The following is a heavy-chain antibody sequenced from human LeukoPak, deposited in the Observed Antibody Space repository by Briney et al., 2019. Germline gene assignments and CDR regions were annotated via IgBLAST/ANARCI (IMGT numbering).Heavy chain of an antibody. CDR1: GDSISRYY. CDR3: ARGASSRFEH. J-gene: IGHJ4*02. V-gene: IGHV4-4*07. CDR2: IYNGGII. Sequence: SETLSLTCTVSGDSISRYYWSWIRQPAGKGLEWIGRIYNGGIITYNPSLKSRVTMSIDTSNNQFSLRLRFVTAADTAVYYCARGASSRFEHWGQGTLVTVSS. D-gene: IGHD6-13*01.